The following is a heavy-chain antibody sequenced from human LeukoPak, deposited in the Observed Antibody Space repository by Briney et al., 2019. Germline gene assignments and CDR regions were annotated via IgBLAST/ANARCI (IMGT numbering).Heavy chain of an antibody. J-gene: IGHJ4*02. V-gene: IGHV5-51*01. CDR1: GYTFTTYW. D-gene: IGHD4-17*01. Sequence: GESLKISCKGPGYTFTTYWIGWVRQMPGKGLEWMGIIFPGDSDTRYSPSFQGQVTIPADKSIRTAYLQWSSLKASDTAMYYCARRGMDYGDYGGLVDYWGQGTLVTVSS. CDR3: ARRGMDYGDYGGLVDY. CDR2: IFPGDSDT.